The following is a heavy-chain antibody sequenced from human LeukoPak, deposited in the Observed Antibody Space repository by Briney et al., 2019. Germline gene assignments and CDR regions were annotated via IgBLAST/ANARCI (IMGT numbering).Heavy chain of an antibody. V-gene: IGHV3-23*01. D-gene: IGHD2-21*01. CDR2: ITRGGAGT. Sequence: GGSLRLSWAASGFTFSGYAMSWVRQAPGKGLEWVSTITRGGAGTYYADSVKGRFTISRDNSKNTLYLRVNSLRAEDTAVYYCARDHPNCVGTDCLLFDYWGQGTLVTVSS. J-gene: IGHJ4*02. CDR3: ARDHPNCVGTDCLLFDY. CDR1: GFTFSGYA.